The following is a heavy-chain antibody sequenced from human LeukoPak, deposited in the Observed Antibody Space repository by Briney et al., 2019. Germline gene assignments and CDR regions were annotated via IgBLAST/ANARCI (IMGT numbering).Heavy chain of an antibody. D-gene: IGHD2-2*01. CDR1: GYTFTSYY. V-gene: IGHV1-46*01. CDR2: INPSGGST. Sequence: GASVKVSCKASGYTFTSYYMHWVRQAPGQGLEWMGIINPSGGSTSYAQKFQGRVTMTRDMSTSTVYMELSSLRSEDTAVYYCARDLAHCSSTSCYPSYYFDYWGQGTLVTVSS. CDR3: ARDLAHCSSTSCYPSYYFDY. J-gene: IGHJ4*02.